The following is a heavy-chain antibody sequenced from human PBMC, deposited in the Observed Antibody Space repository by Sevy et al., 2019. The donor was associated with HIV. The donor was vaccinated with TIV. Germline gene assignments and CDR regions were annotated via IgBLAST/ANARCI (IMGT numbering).Heavy chain of an antibody. J-gene: IGHJ6*02. CDR3: AKDQDGGSSWKGNYYYYGMDV. CDR1: GFTFSSYG. D-gene: IGHD6-13*01. V-gene: IGHV3-30*18. CDR2: ISYDGSNK. Sequence: GGSLRLSCAASGFTFSSYGMHWVRQAPGKGLEWVAVISYDGSNKYYADSVKGRFTISRDNSKNTLYRQMNSLRAEDTAVYYCAKDQDGGSSWKGNYYYYGMDVWGQGTTVTVSS.